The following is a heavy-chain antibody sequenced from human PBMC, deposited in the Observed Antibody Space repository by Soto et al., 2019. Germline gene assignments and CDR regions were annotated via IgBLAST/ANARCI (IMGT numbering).Heavy chain of an antibody. V-gene: IGHV3-23*01. Sequence: EVQLLESGGGLVQPGGSLRLSCAASGFTFSSFVMGWVRQAPGKGLEWVSAIGGRDGATYYPDSVTGRFTISRDNSRNTLYLRMNSLRVDDTAVYYCAKRRGEGFFDYWGQGTLVTVSS. CDR3: AKRRGEGFFDY. CDR2: IGGRDGAT. D-gene: IGHD3-16*01. CDR1: GFTFSSFV. J-gene: IGHJ4*02.